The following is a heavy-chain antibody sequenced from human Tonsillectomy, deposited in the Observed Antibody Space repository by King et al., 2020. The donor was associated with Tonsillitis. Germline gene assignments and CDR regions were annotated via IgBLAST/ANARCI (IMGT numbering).Heavy chain of an antibody. CDR1: GGTFSSYA. J-gene: IGHJ5*02. Sequence: QLVQSGAEVKKPGSSVKLSCKASGGTFSSYAISWVRQAPGQGLEWMGGIIPIFGTANYAQKFKGRVTITADESTSTAYMELSSLRSDDTAVYYCARGGWQQLAPGWFDPWGQGTLVTVSS. CDR3: ARGGWQQLAPGWFDP. V-gene: IGHV1-69*01. CDR2: IIPIFGTA. D-gene: IGHD6-13*01.